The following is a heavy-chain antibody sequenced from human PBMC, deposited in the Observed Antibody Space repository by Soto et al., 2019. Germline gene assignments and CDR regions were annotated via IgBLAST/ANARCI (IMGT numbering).Heavy chain of an antibody. CDR3: AKTYYDFWTGYYVTFDN. V-gene: IGHV1-2*02. J-gene: IGHJ4*02. CDR1: GYKFTGHH. CDR2: INPNNGDT. Sequence: QVQLVQSGAEVKKPGASVKVSCRASGYKFTGHHIHWVRQAPGQGLEWMGWINPNNGDTNSAQKFLGRVPMTRDTSLSTAYMELSGLTSDDSAVYYCAKTYYDFWTGYYVTFDNWGQGTLVTVSS. D-gene: IGHD3-3*01.